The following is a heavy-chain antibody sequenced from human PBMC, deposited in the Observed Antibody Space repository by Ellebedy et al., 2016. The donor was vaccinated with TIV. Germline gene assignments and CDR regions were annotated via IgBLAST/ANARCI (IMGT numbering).Heavy chain of an antibody. CDR3: AKDQEYSSRSFDY. D-gene: IGHD6-19*01. CDR1: GFTFSSYA. Sequence: GESLKISXAASGFTFSSYAMSWVRQAPGKGLEWVSAISGSGGSTYYADSVKGRFTISRDNSKNTLYLQMNSLRAEATAVYYCAKDQEYSSRSFDYWGQGTLVTVSS. V-gene: IGHV3-23*01. CDR2: ISGSGGST. J-gene: IGHJ4*02.